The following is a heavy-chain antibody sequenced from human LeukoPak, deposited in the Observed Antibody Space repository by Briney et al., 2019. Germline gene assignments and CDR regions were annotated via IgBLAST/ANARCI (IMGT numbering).Heavy chain of an antibody. Sequence: ASVKLSCKAFGYIFTSYYMHWVRQAPGQGLEWMGVINPNSGGTSYAQKFQGRITMTGDTSTSTVYLEVSSLRSDDTAVYYCARGDFSGTDGPIDYWGQGTLVTVSS. J-gene: IGHJ4*02. D-gene: IGHD1-26*01. CDR3: ARGDFSGTDGPIDY. CDR1: GYIFTSYY. V-gene: IGHV1-46*01. CDR2: INPNSGGT.